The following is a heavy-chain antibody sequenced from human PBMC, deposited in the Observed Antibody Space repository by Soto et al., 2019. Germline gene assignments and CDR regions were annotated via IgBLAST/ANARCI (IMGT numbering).Heavy chain of an antibody. V-gene: IGHV1-69*06. CDR3: ARVMIRDFMVADLSPLDL. CDR2: IIPMFGSV. J-gene: IGHJ5*02. D-gene: IGHD2-21*02. CDR1: GGTFSNFA. Sequence: QMQSVQSGADVKKPGSSVKVSCKGSGGTFSNFAITWLRQAPGQGPEWLGGIIPMFGSVAYARKFQDTVTRTADTSTNTVHIEVGGLKSGATALYFCARVMIRDFMVADLSPLDLWGQGTLVTVSS.